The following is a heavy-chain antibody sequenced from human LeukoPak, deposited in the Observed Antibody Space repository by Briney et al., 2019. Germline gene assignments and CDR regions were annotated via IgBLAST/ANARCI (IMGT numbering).Heavy chain of an antibody. CDR1: GFTFSSYS. J-gene: IGHJ4*02. V-gene: IGHV3-48*01. D-gene: IGHD3-16*02. CDR3: ARGWYDYVWGSYRPPDY. Sequence: GGSLRLSCAASGFTFSSYSMNWVRQAPGKGLEWVSYISSSGSTIYYADSVKGRFTISRDNAKNSLYLQMNSLRAEDTAVYYCARGWYDYVWGSYRPPDYWGQGTLVTVSS. CDR2: ISSSGSTI.